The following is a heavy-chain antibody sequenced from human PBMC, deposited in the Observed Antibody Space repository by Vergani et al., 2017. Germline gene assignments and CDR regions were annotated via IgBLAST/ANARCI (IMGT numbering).Heavy chain of an antibody. Sequence: EKQLVQSGSETKKPGESLKISCQAFGYIFSNFWIGWVRQRPGRGLEWMGLIYPGDSEVKSNPTFRGQVIFSVDTSVNTAYQQWRSLQASDTATYFCVSGGHGSENGGALQLWGQGTNITVSS. CDR2: IYPGDSEV. CDR3: VSGGHGSENGGALQL. CDR1: GYIFSNFW. D-gene: IGHD3-10*01. V-gene: IGHV5-51*01. J-gene: IGHJ3*01.